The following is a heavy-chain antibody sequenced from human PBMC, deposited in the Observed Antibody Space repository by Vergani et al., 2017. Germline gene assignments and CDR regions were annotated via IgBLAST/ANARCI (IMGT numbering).Heavy chain of an antibody. Sequence: DVQLLESGGGQVQPGGSLRLSCVASGLTFRGYAMTWVRQIPGKAPEWVSAINGRGSNSYYADSVKGRFTISRDDSRGEVYLQMNSLRADDTAVYFCGRDPVYDPFGEIPHYGMNVWGRGTTVTVS. D-gene: IGHD3-10*01. CDR2: INGRGSNS. V-gene: IGHV3-23*01. CDR1: GLTFRGYA. J-gene: IGHJ6*02. CDR3: GRDPVYDPFGEIPHYGMNV.